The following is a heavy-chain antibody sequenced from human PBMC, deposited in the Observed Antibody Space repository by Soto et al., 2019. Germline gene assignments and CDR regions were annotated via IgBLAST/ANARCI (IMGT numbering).Heavy chain of an antibody. CDR1: GFSLSTSGIC. CDR3: ARSKPCLGVRGVIRNWFDP. CDR2: IDWDDDK. D-gene: IGHD3-10*01. V-gene: IGHV2-70*01. J-gene: IGHJ5*02. Sequence: ESGPTLVNPTQTLTLTCTFSGFSLSTSGICVSWIRQPPGKALEWLALIDWDDDKYYSTSLKTRLTISKDTSKNQVVLTMTNMDPVDTATYYCARSKPCLGVRGVIRNWFDPWGQGTLVTVSS.